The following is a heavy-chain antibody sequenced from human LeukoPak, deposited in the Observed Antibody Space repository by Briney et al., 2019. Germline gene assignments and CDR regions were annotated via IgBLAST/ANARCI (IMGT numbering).Heavy chain of an antibody. D-gene: IGHD5-12*01. CDR3: ARKWLSNAFDI. CDR1: GFTFTTYW. Sequence: GGSLRLSCVASGFTFTTYWMHWVRQAPGKGLEWVSGINWNGGRTGYADSVKGRFTISRDNAKKSLYLQMNSLRAEDTALYYCARKWLSNAFDIWGQGTTVTVSS. CDR2: INWNGGRT. J-gene: IGHJ3*02. V-gene: IGHV3-20*04.